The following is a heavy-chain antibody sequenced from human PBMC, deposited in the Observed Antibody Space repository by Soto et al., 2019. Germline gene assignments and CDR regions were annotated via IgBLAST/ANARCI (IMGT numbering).Heavy chain of an antibody. Sequence: QVQLVESGGGVVQPGTSLRLSCVGSGFTFRSYVIHWVRQAPGKVLEWVALTSYDGSNNFYGDSVKGRFTISRDNSRNTVELQMDSLRLEDTALYYCARWGTTGGLDVWGQGTLVSASS. CDR3: ARWGTTGGLDV. V-gene: IGHV3-33*05. CDR1: GFTFRSYV. CDR2: TSYDGSNN. J-gene: IGHJ4*02. D-gene: IGHD3-16*01.